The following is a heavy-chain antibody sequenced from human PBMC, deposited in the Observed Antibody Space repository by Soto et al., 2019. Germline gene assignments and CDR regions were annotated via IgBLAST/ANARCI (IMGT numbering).Heavy chain of an antibody. D-gene: IGHD3-22*01. J-gene: IGHJ3*02. CDR1: GYTFTSYA. CDR3: AREGYYDNDAFDI. Sequence: ASVKVSCKASGYTFTSYAMHWVRQTPGQRLEWMGWINAGNGNTKYSQKFQGRVTITRDTSASTAYMELSSLRSEDTAVYYCAREGYYDNDAFDIWGQGTMVTVSS. V-gene: IGHV1-3*01. CDR2: INAGNGNT.